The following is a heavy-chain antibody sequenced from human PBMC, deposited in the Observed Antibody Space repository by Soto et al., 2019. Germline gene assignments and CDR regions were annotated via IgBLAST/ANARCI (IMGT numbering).Heavy chain of an antibody. V-gene: IGHV3-48*01. CDR1: EFTFSSLS. J-gene: IGHJ3*02. D-gene: IGHD1-20*01. Sequence: GVLQRVRCGASEFTFSSLSMNWVRQAQGKGLERVSYISSSSSTIYYADSVKGRFTISRDNAKNSLYLQMNSLRAEDTAVYYCARDGPRGYNWSLRGDAFDIWGQGTMVTVSS. CDR2: ISSSSSTI. CDR3: ARDGPRGYNWSLRGDAFDI.